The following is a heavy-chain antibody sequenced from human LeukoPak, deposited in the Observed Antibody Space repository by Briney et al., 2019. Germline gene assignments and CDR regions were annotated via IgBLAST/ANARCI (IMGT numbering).Heavy chain of an antibody. D-gene: IGHD2-15*01. J-gene: IGHJ4*02. V-gene: IGHV4-59*01. Sequence: KPSETLSLTCTVSGGSISSYYWSWIRQPPGKGLEWIAYIFYSGSANYNPSLQSRVTISVDTSKNQFSLKLSSVTAADTAVYFCTRDGGSWSHLDYWGQGALVTVSS. CDR2: IFYSGSA. CDR1: GGSISSYY. CDR3: TRDGGSWSHLDY.